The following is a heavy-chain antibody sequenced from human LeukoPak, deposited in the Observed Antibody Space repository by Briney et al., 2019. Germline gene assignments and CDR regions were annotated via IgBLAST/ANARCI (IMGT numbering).Heavy chain of an antibody. CDR1: RFTFSTYA. V-gene: IGHV3-23*01. D-gene: IGHD6-13*01. J-gene: IGHJ4*02. Sequence: GGSLRLSCAASRFTFSTYAMSWLRQAPGRGLEWVSTVSGSGDSTYFADSVKGRFTISRDNSKNTLFLQMNSLRAEDTAVYYYAKGGHYGSSWYLIDYWGLGTLVTVSS. CDR3: AKGGHYGSSWYLIDY. CDR2: VSGSGDST.